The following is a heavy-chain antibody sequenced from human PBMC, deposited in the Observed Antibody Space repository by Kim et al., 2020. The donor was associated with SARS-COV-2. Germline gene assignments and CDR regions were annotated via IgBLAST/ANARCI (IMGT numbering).Heavy chain of an antibody. J-gene: IGHJ4*02. D-gene: IGHD3-3*01. V-gene: IGHV3-74*01. CDR2: IKYDGSTT. CDR3: VRDLDWIIHDY. Sequence: GGSLRLSCAASGFTFSNYWMHWVRQAPGKGLVWVSRIKYDGSTTIYAGSVRGRFTISRDNAKSTLYLQMNSLRAEDTAVYYCVRDLDWIIHDYWGQGNLV. CDR1: GFTFSNYW.